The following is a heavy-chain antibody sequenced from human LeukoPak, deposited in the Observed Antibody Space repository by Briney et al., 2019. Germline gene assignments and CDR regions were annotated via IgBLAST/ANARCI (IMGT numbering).Heavy chain of an antibody. CDR3: AIDQGPLRFDP. D-gene: IGHD2-15*01. CDR1: GFTFTNYP. Sequence: GGSLRLSCAASGFTFTNYPITWVRQAPGKGLEWVATISLGGVRTYYADSVKGRFTMSRDNSKNTLYLQMNSLRAEDTAVYYCAIDQGPLRFDPWGQGTLVTVSS. CDR2: ISLGGVRT. V-gene: IGHV3-23*01. J-gene: IGHJ5*02.